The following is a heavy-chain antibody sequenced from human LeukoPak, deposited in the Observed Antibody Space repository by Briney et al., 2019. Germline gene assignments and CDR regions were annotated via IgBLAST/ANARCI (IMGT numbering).Heavy chain of an antibody. J-gene: IGHJ4*02. Sequence: QPGGSLRLPCAAPGFTFSSYGMHWVRQAPGKGLEWVAVISYDGSNKYYADSVKGRFTISRDNSKNTLYLQMNSLRAEDTAVYYCAKGDPYYYGSFDYWGQGTLVTVSS. CDR2: ISYDGSNK. CDR3: AKGDPYYYGSFDY. V-gene: IGHV3-30*18. D-gene: IGHD3-10*01. CDR1: GFTFSSYG.